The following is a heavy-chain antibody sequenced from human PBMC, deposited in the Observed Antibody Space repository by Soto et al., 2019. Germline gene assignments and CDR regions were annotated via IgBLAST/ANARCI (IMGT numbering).Heavy chain of an antibody. CDR1: GGSIRGSSYY. D-gene: IGHD6-6*01. CDR2: IYYTGST. Sequence: SETLSLTCTVSGGSIRGSSYYWGWIRQPPGKGLEWIASIYYTGSTFYNPSLKGRVTISVDTSKNQFSLNLNSVTAADTAIYYCEPQPGSSSSNSWGQGTLVTVYS. V-gene: IGHV4-39*01. J-gene: IGHJ4*02. CDR3: EPQPGSSSSNS.